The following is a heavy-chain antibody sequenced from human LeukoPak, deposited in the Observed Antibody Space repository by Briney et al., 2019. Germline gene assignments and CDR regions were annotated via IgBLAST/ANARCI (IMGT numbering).Heavy chain of an antibody. CDR1: GFTFSSYG. V-gene: IGHV3-23*01. J-gene: IGHJ4*02. CDR2: ISGSGGST. Sequence: PGGSLRLSCAASGFTFSSYGMSWVRQAPGKGLEWVSAISGSGGSTYYADSVKGRFTISRDNSKNTLYLQMNSLRAEDTAVYYCAKDDGSSGYLRGDFDYWGQGTLVTVSS. D-gene: IGHD3-22*01. CDR3: AKDDGSSGYLRGDFDY.